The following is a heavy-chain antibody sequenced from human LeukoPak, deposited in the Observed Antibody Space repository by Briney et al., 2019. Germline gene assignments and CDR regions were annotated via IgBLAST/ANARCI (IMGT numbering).Heavy chain of an antibody. CDR1: GFTFSSYG. CDR3: AKDLLSSIRYFDWGEIDY. D-gene: IGHD3-9*01. Sequence: PGGSLRLSCAASGFTFSSYGMHWVRQAPGKGLEWVAFIRYDGSNKYYADSVKGRFTISRDNSKNTLYLQMNSLRAEDTAEYYCAKDLLSSIRYFDWGEIDYWGQGTLVTVSS. J-gene: IGHJ4*02. CDR2: IRYDGSNK. V-gene: IGHV3-30*02.